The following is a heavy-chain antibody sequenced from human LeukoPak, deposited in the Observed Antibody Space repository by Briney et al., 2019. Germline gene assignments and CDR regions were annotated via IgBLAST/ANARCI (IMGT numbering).Heavy chain of an antibody. D-gene: IGHD3-22*01. CDR1: GGSISSATYY. V-gene: IGHV4-39*01. Sequence: SETLSLTCNVSGGSISSATYYWGWIRQPPGKGLEWIGSVYYSGSTYYNPSLKSRVTISLDTSENQFSVKLNPVAAADTAIYYCTCGYYSRGYYWGQETLVTVSS. CDR3: TCGYYSRGYY. J-gene: IGHJ4*02. CDR2: VYYSGST.